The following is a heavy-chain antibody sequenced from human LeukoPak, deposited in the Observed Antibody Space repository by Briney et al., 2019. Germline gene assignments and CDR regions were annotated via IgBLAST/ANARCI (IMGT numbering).Heavy chain of an antibody. J-gene: IGHJ6*02. V-gene: IGHV4-30-2*05. D-gene: IGHD7-27*01. CDR2: SGST. Sequence: SGSTYYNPSLKSRVTISEDTPKNQFYLKLTPATAADTAVYYCARNWGAAGWDNYNGMDVWGQGTTVIVSS. CDR3: ARNWGAAGWDNYNGMDV.